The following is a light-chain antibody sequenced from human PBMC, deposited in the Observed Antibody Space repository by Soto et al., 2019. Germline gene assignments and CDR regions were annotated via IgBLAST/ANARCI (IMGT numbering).Light chain of an antibody. CDR1: SSDVGNYNL. Sequence: QSALTQPASVSGSPGQEITISCTGTSSDVGNYNLVSWYQQYPGKAPKLMIYEGGKRPSGVSNRFSGSKSGNTASLTISGLQAEDEADYYCCSFALRSTLIFGGGTKLTVL. CDR2: EGG. CDR3: CSFALRSTLI. V-gene: IGLV2-23*01. J-gene: IGLJ2*01.